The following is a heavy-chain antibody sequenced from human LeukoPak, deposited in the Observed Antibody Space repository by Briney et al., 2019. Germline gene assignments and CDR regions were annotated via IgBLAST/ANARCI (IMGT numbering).Heavy chain of an antibody. V-gene: IGHV1-69*13. CDR3: ARGALLAAAIDY. D-gene: IGHD6-13*01. CDR1: GGTFSSYA. Sequence: GASVKVSCKASGGTFSSYAISWVRQAPGQGLEWMGGIIPIFGTANYAQKFQGRVTITADESTSTAYMELSSLRSEDTAVYYCARGALLAAAIDYWGQGTLVTVSS. CDR2: IIPIFGTA. J-gene: IGHJ4*02.